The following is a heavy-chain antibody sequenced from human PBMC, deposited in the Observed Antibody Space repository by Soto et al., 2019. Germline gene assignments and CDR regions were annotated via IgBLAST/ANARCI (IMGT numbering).Heavy chain of an antibody. CDR3: ARTHSNNYYYYYMDV. Sequence: GGSLRLSCAASGFTVSSNYMSWVRQAPGKGLEWVSVIYSGGSTYYADSVKGRFIISRHNSKNTLYLQMNSMRAEDTAVYYCARTHSNNYYYYYMDVWGKGTTVTVSS. CDR1: GFTVSSNY. D-gene: IGHD6-13*01. J-gene: IGHJ6*03. V-gene: IGHV3-53*04. CDR2: IYSGGST.